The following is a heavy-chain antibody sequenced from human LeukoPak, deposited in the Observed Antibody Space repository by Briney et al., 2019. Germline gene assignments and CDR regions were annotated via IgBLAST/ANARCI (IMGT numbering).Heavy chain of an antibody. V-gene: IGHV4-59*11. Sequence: SETLSLTCTVSGGSISSHYWSWIRQPPGKGLEWIGYIYYSGSTNYNPSLKSRVTISVDTSKNQFSLKLSSVTAADTAVYYCARVRISDEDIVVVPAAIGLNYYYYYYMDVWGKGTTVTVSS. D-gene: IGHD2-2*02. CDR3: ARVRISDEDIVVVPAAIGLNYYYYYYMDV. CDR1: GGSISSHY. J-gene: IGHJ6*03. CDR2: IYYSGST.